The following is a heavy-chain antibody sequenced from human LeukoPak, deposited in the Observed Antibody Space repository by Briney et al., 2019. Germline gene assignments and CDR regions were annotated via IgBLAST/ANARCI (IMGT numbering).Heavy chain of an antibody. CDR3: ARGRGKLTTIPDY. V-gene: IGHV1-2*02. J-gene: IGHJ4*02. CDR2: INPNSGGT. D-gene: IGHD3-22*01. CDR1: GYTFTGYY. Sequence: GASVKVSCKASGYTFTGYYMHWVRRAPGQGLEWMGWINPNSGGTNYAQKFQGRVTMTRDTSISTAYMELSRLRSDDTAVYYCARGRGKLTTIPDYWGQGTLVTVSS.